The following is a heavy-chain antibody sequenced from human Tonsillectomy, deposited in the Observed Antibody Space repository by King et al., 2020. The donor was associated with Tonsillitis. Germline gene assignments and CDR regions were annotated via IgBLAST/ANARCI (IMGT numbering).Heavy chain of an antibody. CDR2: INPSGGST. CDR1: GYTFTSYY. D-gene: IGHD3-9*01. CDR3: ARGDILTGYYPWSGYYGMDV. V-gene: IGHV1-46*01. J-gene: IGHJ6*02. Sequence: QLVQSGAEVKKPGASVKVSCKASGYTFTSYYMHWVRQAPGQGLEWMGIINPSGGSTSYSQKFQDRVTMTRDTSTSTVYMELSSLRSEDTAVYYCARGDILTGYYPWSGYYGMDVCGQGTTVSVSS.